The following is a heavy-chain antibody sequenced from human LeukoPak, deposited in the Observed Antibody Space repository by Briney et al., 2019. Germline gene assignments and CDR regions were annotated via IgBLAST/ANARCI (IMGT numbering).Heavy chain of an antibody. CDR3: ARDLAAAGFDY. J-gene: IGHJ4*02. CDR2: IKQDGSEK. V-gene: IGHV3-7*01. Sequence: GGSLRLSCAASGVTFSSYWMSWVRQAPGKGLEWVANIKQDGSEKYYVDSVKGRFTISRDNAKSSLYLQMNSLRAEDTAVYYCARDLAAAGFDYWGQGTLVTVSS. D-gene: IGHD6-13*01. CDR1: GVTFSSYW.